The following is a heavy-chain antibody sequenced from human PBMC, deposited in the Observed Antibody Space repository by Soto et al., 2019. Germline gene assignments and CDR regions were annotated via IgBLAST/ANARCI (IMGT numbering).Heavy chain of an antibody. CDR1: GFTFSSYG. V-gene: IGHV3-23*01. D-gene: IGHD3-3*01. Sequence: GGSLRLSCAASGFTFSSYGMHWVRQAPGKGLEWVSAISGSGGSTYYADSVKGRFTISRDNSKNTLYLQMNSLRAEDTAVYYCAKNYDFWSGYYYFDYWGQGTLVTVSS. CDR3: AKNYDFWSGYYYFDY. J-gene: IGHJ4*02. CDR2: ISGSGGST.